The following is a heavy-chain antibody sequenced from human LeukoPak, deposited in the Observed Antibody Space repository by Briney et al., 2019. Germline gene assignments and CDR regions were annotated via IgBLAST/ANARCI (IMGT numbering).Heavy chain of an antibody. J-gene: IGHJ6*02. Sequence: PGRSLRLSCAASGFTFSSYAMHWVRQAPGKGLEWVALISYDGSNKYYADSVKGRFTISRDNSKNTLYLQMNSLRAEDTAVYSCATDRGVDDYRTYYYYGMDVWGQGTTVTVSS. CDR3: ATDRGVDDYRTYYYYGMDV. V-gene: IGHV3-30-3*01. D-gene: IGHD4-11*01. CDR1: GFTFSSYA. CDR2: ISYDGSNK.